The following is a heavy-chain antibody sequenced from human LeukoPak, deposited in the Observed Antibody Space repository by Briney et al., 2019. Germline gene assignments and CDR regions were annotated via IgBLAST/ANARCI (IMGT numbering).Heavy chain of an antibody. CDR2: IYYSGST. CDR1: GGSISSSSYY. Sequence: SETLSLTCTVSGGSISSSSYYWGWIRQPPGKGLEWIGSIYYSGSTYCNPSLKSRVTISVDTSKNQFSLKLSSVTAADTAVYYCARGSNLLRTLDYWGRGILVTVSS. J-gene: IGHJ4*02. V-gene: IGHV4-39*01. D-gene: IGHD3-10*01. CDR3: ARGSNLLRTLDY.